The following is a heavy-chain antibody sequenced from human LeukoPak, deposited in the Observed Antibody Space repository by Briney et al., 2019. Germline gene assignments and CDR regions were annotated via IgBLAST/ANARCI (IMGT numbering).Heavy chain of an antibody. D-gene: IGHD1-26*01. CDR3: SRDPRSLDY. CDR1: GGSISSYY. V-gene: IGHV4-59*01. J-gene: IGHJ4*02. Sequence: SETLSLTCTVSGGSISSYYWSWIRQPPGKGLEWIGYIYYSGSTNYNPSLKSRVTISVDTSKNQFSLKLSSVTAADTAVYYCSRDPRSLDYWGQGTLVAVSS. CDR2: IYYSGST.